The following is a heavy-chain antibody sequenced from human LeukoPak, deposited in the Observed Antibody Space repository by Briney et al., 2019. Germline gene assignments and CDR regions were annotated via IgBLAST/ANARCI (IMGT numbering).Heavy chain of an antibody. CDR1: GFTFSSYA. D-gene: IGHD6-13*01. V-gene: IGHV3-21*01. Sequence: GGSLRLSCAASGFTFSSYAMSWVRQAPGKGLEWVSSISSSSSYIYYADSVKGRFTISRDNAKNSLYLQMNSLRAEDTAVYYCARDLSIAAAGRNWFDPWGQGTLVTVSS. J-gene: IGHJ5*02. CDR2: ISSSSSYI. CDR3: ARDLSIAAAGRNWFDP.